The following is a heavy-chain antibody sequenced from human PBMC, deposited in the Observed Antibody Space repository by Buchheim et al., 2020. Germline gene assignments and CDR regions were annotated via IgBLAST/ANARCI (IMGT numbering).Heavy chain of an antibody. D-gene: IGHD4-23*01. CDR3: ARDLYGGSPFDY. CDR1: GGSISSYY. J-gene: IGHJ4*02. Sequence: QVQLQESGPGLVKPSETLSLTCTASGGSISSYYWSWIRQPPGKGLEWIGYIYYSGSTNYNPSLKSRVTISVDTSKNQFSLKLSSVTAADTAVYYCARDLYGGSPFDYWGQGTL. CDR2: IYYSGST. V-gene: IGHV4-59*01.